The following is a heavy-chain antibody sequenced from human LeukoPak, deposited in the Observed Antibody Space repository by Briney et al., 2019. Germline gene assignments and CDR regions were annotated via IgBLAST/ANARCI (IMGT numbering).Heavy chain of an antibody. D-gene: IGHD2-2*01. CDR2: INHSGDT. V-gene: IGHV4-34*01. CDR1: GESFSSYY. Sequence: SETLSLTCAVYGESFSSYYWTWIRQPPGKRLEWIGEINHSGDTTYNPSRKSRVTMSVDTSKNQFSLTLSSVTAADTADYYCARRLAGYCPSATCYHLDYWGHGTLVTVSS. J-gene: IGHJ4*01. CDR3: ARRLAGYCPSATCYHLDY.